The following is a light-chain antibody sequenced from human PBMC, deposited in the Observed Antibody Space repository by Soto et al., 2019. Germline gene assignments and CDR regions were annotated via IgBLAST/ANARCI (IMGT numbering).Light chain of an antibody. J-gene: IGKJ1*01. CDR2: AAS. Sequence: EIVLTQSPGTLSLSPGERATLSCRASQSFSSHFLAWYQQRPGRAPRLLIYAASSRATGIPDRFSGSASGTDFTLTISRLEPEDFAMYYCQQYAISHRTFGQGTKVE. CDR3: QQYAISHRT. CDR1: QSFSSHF. V-gene: IGKV3-20*01.